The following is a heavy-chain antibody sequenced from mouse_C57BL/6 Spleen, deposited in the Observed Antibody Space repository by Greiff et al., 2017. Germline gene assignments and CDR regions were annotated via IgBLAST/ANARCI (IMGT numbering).Heavy chain of an antibody. CDR1: GFTFSSYG. V-gene: IGHV5-6*01. CDR2: ISSGGSYT. J-gene: IGHJ2*01. Sequence: EVKLMESGGDLVKPGGSLKLSCAASGFTFSSYGMSWVRQTPDKRLEWVATISSGGSYTYYPDSVKGRFTISRDNAKNTLYLQMSSLKSEDTAMYYCAREKTGYPDYWGQGTTLTVSS. CDR3: AREKTGYPDY. D-gene: IGHD2-14*01.